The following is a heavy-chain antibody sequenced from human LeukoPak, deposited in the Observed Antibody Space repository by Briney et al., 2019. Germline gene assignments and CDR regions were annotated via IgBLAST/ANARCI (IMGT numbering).Heavy chain of an antibody. CDR2: IIPIFGTA. J-gene: IGHJ3*02. Sequence: SVKVSCKASGGTFSSYAISWVRQAPGQGLEWMGGIIPIFGTANYAQKFQGRVTITTDESTSTAYMELSSLRSEDTAVYYCARARKFWSGSHDAFDIWGQGTMVTVSS. D-gene: IGHD3-3*01. CDR3: ARARKFWSGSHDAFDI. CDR1: GGTFSSYA. V-gene: IGHV1-69*05.